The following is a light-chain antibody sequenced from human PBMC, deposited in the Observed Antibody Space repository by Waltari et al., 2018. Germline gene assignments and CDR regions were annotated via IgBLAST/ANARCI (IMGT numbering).Light chain of an antibody. CDR3: QQYGSSPIT. V-gene: IGKV3-20*01. CDR1: QSVSSSN. Sequence: EIVLTQSPGTLSLSPGERATLSCRASQSVSSSNLAWIQQKPGQAPRLLIHGASSRATGIPDRFSGIGSGTDFTLTGSRLEPEDFAVYYCQQYGSSPITFGQGTRLEIK. J-gene: IGKJ5*01. CDR2: GAS.